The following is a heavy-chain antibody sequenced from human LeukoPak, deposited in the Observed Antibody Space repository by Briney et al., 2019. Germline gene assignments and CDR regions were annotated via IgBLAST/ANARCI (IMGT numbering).Heavy chain of an antibody. CDR3: ATYDTSGYSKYYFDY. D-gene: IGHD3-22*01. V-gene: IGHV3-33*01. Sequence: PGRSLRLSCAASGFTFSSYVIDWVRQAPGKGLEWVTVIWYDGSNKYYADSVKGRFTISRDNSKNTLYLQMNSLRAEDTAVYYCATYDTSGYSKYYFDYWGQGTLVTVSS. J-gene: IGHJ4*02. CDR1: GFTFSSYV. CDR2: IWYDGSNK.